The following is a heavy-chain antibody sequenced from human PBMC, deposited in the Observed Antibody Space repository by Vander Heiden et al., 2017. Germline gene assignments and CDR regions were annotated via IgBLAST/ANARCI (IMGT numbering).Heavy chain of an antibody. V-gene: IGHV3-23*01. J-gene: IGHJ4*02. D-gene: IGHD6-19*01. CDR3: AKTRVSSGWNFDY. CDR2: ISGSGGST. CDR1: GFTFSSYA. Sequence: EVQLLESGGGLVQPVGSLRLSCAASGFTFSSYAMSWVRQAPGKGLEWVSAISGSGGSTYYADSVKGRFTISRDNSKNTLYLQMNSLRAEDTAVYYCAKTRVSSGWNFDYWGQGTLVTVSS.